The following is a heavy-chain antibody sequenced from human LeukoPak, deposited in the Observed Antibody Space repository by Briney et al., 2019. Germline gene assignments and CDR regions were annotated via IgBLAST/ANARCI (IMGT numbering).Heavy chain of an antibody. V-gene: IGHV3-74*01. D-gene: IGHD3-3*01. Sequence: PGGSLRLSCSASGFTYSAYCIHWVRQAPGKGLVWVSYVDNDGRGTAYVDSLKGRFTISRDNAKNKVYLQMNSLRVDDAAVYYCGRDGSGSIDLDHWGQGTLVTVSS. CDR1: GFTYSAYC. J-gene: IGHJ4*02. CDR3: GRDGSGSIDLDH. CDR2: VDNDGRGT.